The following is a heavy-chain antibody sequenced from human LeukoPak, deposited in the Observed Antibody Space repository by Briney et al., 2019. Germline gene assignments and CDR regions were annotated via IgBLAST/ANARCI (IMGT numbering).Heavy chain of an antibody. D-gene: IGHD3-10*01. V-gene: IGHV5-10-1*01. CDR1: GYLFTSYW. Sequence: GESLKISCKGSGYLFTSYWIDWVRQMPGKGLEWMGRIDPSDSYTNYSPSFQGHVTISADNSISTAYLQWSGLKASDTAMYYCARRATSVRGIPLFDYWGQGTLVTVSS. J-gene: IGHJ4*02. CDR2: IDPSDSYT. CDR3: ARRATSVRGIPLFDY.